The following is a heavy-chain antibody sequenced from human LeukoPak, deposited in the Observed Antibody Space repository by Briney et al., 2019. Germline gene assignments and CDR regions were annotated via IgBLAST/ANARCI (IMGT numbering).Heavy chain of an antibody. V-gene: IGHV3-48*01. D-gene: IGHD6-19*01. CDR3: ANDVAVAGTH. J-gene: IGHJ4*02. CDR2: ISSSSSTI. Sequence: PGRSLRLSCAASGFTFSSYSMNWVRQAPGKGLEWVSYISSSSSTIYYADSVKGRFTISRDNAKNSLYLQMNSLRAEDTAVYYCANDVAVAGTHWGQGTLVTVSS. CDR1: GFTFSSYS.